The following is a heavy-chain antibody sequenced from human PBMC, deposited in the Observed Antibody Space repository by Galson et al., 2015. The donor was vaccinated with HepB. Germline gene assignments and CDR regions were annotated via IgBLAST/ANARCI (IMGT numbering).Heavy chain of an antibody. V-gene: IGHV1-46*01. D-gene: IGHD3-22*01. J-gene: IGHJ3*02. CDR1: GYTFTSYY. CDR2: INPSGGST. CDR3: AGSWEPRNYYDSSGTGVAFDI. Sequence: SVKVSCKASGYTFTSYYMHWVRQAPGQGLEWMGIINPSGGSTSYAQKFQGRVTMTRDTSTSTVYMELSSLRSEDTAVYYCAGSWEPRNYYDSSGTGVAFDIWGQGTMVTVSS.